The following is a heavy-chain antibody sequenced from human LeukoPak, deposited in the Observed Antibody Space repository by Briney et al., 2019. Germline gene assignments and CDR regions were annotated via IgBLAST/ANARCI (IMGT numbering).Heavy chain of an antibody. V-gene: IGHV3-73*01. J-gene: IGHJ3*02. CDR1: GFTFSGSA. CDR3: TRHYDILTGYYGGAFDI. D-gene: IGHD3-9*01. Sequence: GGSLKLSCAASGFTFSGSAMHWVRQASGKGLEWVGRIRSKANSYATAYAASEKGRFTISRDDSKNTAYLQMNSLKTEDTAVYYCTRHYDILTGYYGGAFDIWGQGTMVTVSS. CDR2: IRSKANSYAT.